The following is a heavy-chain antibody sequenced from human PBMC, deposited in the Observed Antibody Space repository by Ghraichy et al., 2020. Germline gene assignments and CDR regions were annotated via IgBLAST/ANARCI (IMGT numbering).Heavy chain of an antibody. D-gene: IGHD6-19*01. CDR2: ISSNGGST. Sequence: GESLHISCSASGFTFSSYAMHWVRQAPGKGLEYVSAISSNGGSTYYADSVKGRFTISRDNSKNTLYLQMSSLRAEDTAVYYCVKSRGSGWYGGGWFDPWGQGTLVTVSS. J-gene: IGHJ5*02. V-gene: IGHV3-64D*06. CDR3: VKSRGSGWYGGGWFDP. CDR1: GFTFSSYA.